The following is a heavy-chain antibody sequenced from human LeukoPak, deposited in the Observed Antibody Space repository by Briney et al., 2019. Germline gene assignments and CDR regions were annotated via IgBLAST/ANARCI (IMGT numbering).Heavy chain of an antibody. CDR1: GFTFSSYS. J-gene: IGHJ6*03. D-gene: IGHD3-10*01. CDR3: ARGYYGSGSYHRPMDV. Sequence: GGSLRLSCAASGFTFSSYSMNWVRQAPGKGLEWVSYISSSSSTIYYADSVKGRFTISRDNAKNSLYLQMNSLRAEDTAVYYCARGYYGSGSYHRPMDVWGKGTTVTVSS. V-gene: IGHV3-48*01. CDR2: ISSSSSTI.